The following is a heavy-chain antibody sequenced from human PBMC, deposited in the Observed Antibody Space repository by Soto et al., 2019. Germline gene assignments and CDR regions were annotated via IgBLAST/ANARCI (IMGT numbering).Heavy chain of an antibody. Sequence: SETLSLTCTVSNGSISNFYWNWIRQSAGKGLEWIGRIHGSGSATYNPSLRSRVTMSVDTSKNQFSLKVNSVTGADTAVYYCARSSHKESWFDPRGQGTLVTVSS. D-gene: IGHD6-13*01. V-gene: IGHV4-4*07. CDR1: NGSISNFY. J-gene: IGHJ5*02. CDR3: ARSSHKESWFDP. CDR2: IHGSGSA.